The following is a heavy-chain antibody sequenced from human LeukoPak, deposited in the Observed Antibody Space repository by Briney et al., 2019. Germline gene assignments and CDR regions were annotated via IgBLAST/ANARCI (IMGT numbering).Heavy chain of an antibody. CDR1: GGSISSYY. CDR3: ARNRRRYSSSWYPPPLDY. Sequence: SETLSLTCTVSGGSISSYYWSWIRQPPGKGLEWIGYIYYSGSTNYSPSLKSRVTISMDKSKNQISLKLSSVTAADTAVYYCARNRRRYSSSWYPPPLDYWGQGTLVTVSS. CDR2: IYYSGST. J-gene: IGHJ4*02. V-gene: IGHV4-59*01. D-gene: IGHD6-13*01.